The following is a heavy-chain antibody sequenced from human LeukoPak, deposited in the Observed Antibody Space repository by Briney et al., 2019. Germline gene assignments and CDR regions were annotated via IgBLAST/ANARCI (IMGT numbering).Heavy chain of an antibody. Sequence: GGSLRLSCAASGFTFSSYAMSWVRQAPGKGLEWVSALSGSGTSTYHADSVKGRFTISRDNSKNTLYLQMNSLRAEDTAVYYCAKAAPVRGVIIPYYYYSMDVWGQGTTVTVSS. CDR2: LSGSGTST. D-gene: IGHD3-10*01. CDR1: GFTFSSYA. V-gene: IGHV3-23*01. J-gene: IGHJ6*02. CDR3: AKAAPVRGVIIPYYYYSMDV.